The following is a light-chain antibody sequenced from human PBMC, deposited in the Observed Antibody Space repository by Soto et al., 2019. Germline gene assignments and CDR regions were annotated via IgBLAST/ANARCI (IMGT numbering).Light chain of an antibody. J-gene: IGKJ4*01. CDR3: QQYGSSLFT. Sequence: EIGLTQSPGTLSLSPGERATLSCRASQSVSSSYLAWYQQKPGQAPRLLIYGASSRATGIPDRFSGSGSGTDFTLTISRLEPEDFAVYYCQQYGSSLFTFGGGTKV. CDR2: GAS. CDR1: QSVSSSY. V-gene: IGKV3-20*01.